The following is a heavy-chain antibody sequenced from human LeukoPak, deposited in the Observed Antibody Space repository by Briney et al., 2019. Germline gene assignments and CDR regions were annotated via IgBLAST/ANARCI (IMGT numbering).Heavy chain of an antibody. CDR2: IYYSGST. Sequence: NPSETLSLTCTVSGGSISSGGYYWSWIRQHPGKGLEWIGYIYYSGSTYYNPSLKSRVTISVDTSKNQFSLKLSSVTAADTAVYYCARDLSLRITIFGAYYFDYWGQGTLVTVSS. V-gene: IGHV4-31*03. D-gene: IGHD3-3*01. CDR1: GGSISSGGYY. CDR3: ARDLSLRITIFGAYYFDY. J-gene: IGHJ4*02.